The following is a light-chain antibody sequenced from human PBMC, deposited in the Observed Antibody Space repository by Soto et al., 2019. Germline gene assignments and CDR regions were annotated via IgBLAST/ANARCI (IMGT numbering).Light chain of an antibody. J-gene: IGKJ1*01. CDR2: SAS. Sequence: EIVMTQSPATLSVSPGERATLSCRASQSLGINLAWYQQKPGQPPRLLIYSASTRDTGVPARFSGSGSGTDFTLTISSLQSEDFAVYFCQQYNNWPPWTFGQGTTVEVK. V-gene: IGKV3-15*01. CDR3: QQYNNWPPWT. CDR1: QSLGIN.